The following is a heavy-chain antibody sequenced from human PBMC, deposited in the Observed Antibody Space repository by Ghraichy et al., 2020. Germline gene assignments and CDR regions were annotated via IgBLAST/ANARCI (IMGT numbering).Heavy chain of an antibody. CDR3: ERDYFEDDSGHYWWWADF. D-gene: IGHD3-3*01. Sequence: GGSLRLSCAASGFRFNDFYMSWFRQAPGKGLEWIAYISHSSTYKNYADSVKGRFTVSRDNFRDILYLQMDGLRAEDTAVYYCERDYFEDDSGHYWWWADFWGQGALVTVSS. CDR2: ISHSSTYK. V-gene: IGHV3-11*05. J-gene: IGHJ4*02. CDR1: GFRFNDFY.